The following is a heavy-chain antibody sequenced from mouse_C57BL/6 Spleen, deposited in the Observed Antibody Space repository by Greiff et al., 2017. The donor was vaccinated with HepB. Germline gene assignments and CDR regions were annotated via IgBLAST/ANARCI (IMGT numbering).Heavy chain of an antibody. J-gene: IGHJ2*01. CDR2: IYPGDGDT. V-gene: IGHV1-82*01. Sequence: VQLQQSGPELVKPGASVKISCKASGYAFSSSWMNWVKQRPGKGLEWIGRIYPGDGDTNYNGKFKGKATLTADKSSSTAYMQLSSLTSEDSAVYFCARSDVLPFDYWGQGTTLTVSS. D-gene: IGHD2-3*01. CDR3: ARSDVLPFDY. CDR1: GYAFSSSW.